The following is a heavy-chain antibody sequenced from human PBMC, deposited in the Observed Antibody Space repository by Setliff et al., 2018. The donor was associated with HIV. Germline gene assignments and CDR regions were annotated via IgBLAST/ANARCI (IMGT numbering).Heavy chain of an antibody. Sequence: SETLSLTCTVSGGSISNYYWSWIRQPPGKGLEWIGYIYYSGSTTYNPSLESRVTISIDTSKNQFSLMLYSVTAADTAVYYCVRRAHGRQEALWGQGTLVTVSS. V-gene: IGHV4-59*08. CDR2: IYYSGST. J-gene: IGHJ4*02. CDR1: GGSISNYY. CDR3: VRRAHGRQEAL.